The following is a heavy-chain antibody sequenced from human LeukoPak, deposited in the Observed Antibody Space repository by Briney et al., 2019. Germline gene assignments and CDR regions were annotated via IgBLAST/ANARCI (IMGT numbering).Heavy chain of an antibody. J-gene: IGHJ4*02. Sequence: ASVKVSCKSSGYTFTGNYIHWVRQAPGQGLEWMGWIIPNSGGTNYAQKFQGRVTMTRDTSISTAYMELSSLRSDDTAVYYCATDHKYHDWGQGTLVTVSS. CDR2: IIPNSGGT. D-gene: IGHD2-2*01. CDR3: ATDHKYHD. V-gene: IGHV1-2*02. CDR1: GYTFTGNY.